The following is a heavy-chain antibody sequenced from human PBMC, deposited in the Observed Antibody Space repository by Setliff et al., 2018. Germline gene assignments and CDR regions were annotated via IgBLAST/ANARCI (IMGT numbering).Heavy chain of an antibody. CDR2: ISAYNANT. V-gene: IGHV1-18*01. Sequence: ASVKVSCKASGYTFTSYGISWVRQAPGQGLEWMGWISAYNANTNYAQKLQGRVTMTTDTSTSTAYMELRSLRSDDTAVYYCARVPVVGATKLYWFDPWGQGTLVTVSS. D-gene: IGHD1-26*01. J-gene: IGHJ5*02. CDR1: GYTFTSYG. CDR3: ARVPVVGATKLYWFDP.